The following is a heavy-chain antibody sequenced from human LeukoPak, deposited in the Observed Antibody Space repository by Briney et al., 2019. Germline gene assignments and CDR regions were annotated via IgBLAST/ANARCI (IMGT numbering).Heavy chain of an antibody. Sequence: PSETLSLTCTASGGTISSNSSYCWGRIPQPPGKGLEWIGSIYYSGSTYYNPSLKSRVAISVDTSKNQFSRKLTSVTAADTAVYYCARVQSRLSWFDPWGQGTLVTVSS. J-gene: IGHJ5*02. CDR2: IYYSGST. CDR1: GGTISSNSSYC. CDR3: ARVQSRLSWFDP. V-gene: IGHV4-39*07.